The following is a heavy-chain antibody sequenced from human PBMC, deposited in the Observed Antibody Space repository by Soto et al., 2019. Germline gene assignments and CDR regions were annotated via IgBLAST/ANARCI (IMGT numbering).Heavy chain of an antibody. CDR1: GYSFTSYW. J-gene: IGHJ4*02. CDR3: ARHTSGPSDGYNWDYFDY. D-gene: IGHD5-12*01. Sequence: PGESLKISCKGSGYSFTSYWIGWVRQMPGKGLEWMGIIYPGDSDTRYSPSFQGQVTISADKSISTAYLQWSSLKASDTAMYYCARHTSGPSDGYNWDYFDYWGQGTLVTVSS. V-gene: IGHV5-51*01. CDR2: IYPGDSDT.